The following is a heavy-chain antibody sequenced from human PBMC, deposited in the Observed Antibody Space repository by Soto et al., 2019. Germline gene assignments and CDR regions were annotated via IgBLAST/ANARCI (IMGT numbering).Heavy chain of an antibody. Sequence: KPSETLSLTCTVSCGSIIGHYLIWIRQSPGKGLEGIGYIFYSGSTNYNPSLKSRVTLSADTSKNQFSLRLSSVTAADTAVYYCARVGSSGWSPDYWGQGTLVTVSS. D-gene: IGHD6-19*01. V-gene: IGHV4-59*11. CDR1: CGSIIGHY. CDR3: ARVGSSGWSPDY. CDR2: IFYSGST. J-gene: IGHJ4*02.